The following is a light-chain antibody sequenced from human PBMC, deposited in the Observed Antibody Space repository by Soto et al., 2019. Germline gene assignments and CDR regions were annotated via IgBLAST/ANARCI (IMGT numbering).Light chain of an antibody. CDR3: SSYAGSTNRV. Sequence: QSALTQPPSASGSPGQSVTISCTGTSSDVGGYNYVSWYQQHPGKAPKLMIFEVTKRPSGVPERFSGSKSGNTASLTVSGLQGADEADYYCSSYAGSTNRVFGGGIKLTVL. V-gene: IGLV2-8*01. CDR2: EVT. J-gene: IGLJ3*02. CDR1: SSDVGGYNY.